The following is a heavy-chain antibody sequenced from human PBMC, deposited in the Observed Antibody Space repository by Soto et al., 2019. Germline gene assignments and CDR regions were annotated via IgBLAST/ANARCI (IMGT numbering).Heavy chain of an antibody. CDR3: ASCPADYYYGMDV. CDR1: GYSFTSYW. D-gene: IGHD2-2*01. J-gene: IGHJ6*02. Sequence: GESLKISCXGSGYSFTSYWISWVRQMPGKGLEWMGRIDPSDSYTNYSPSFQGHVTISADKSISTAYLQWSSLKASDTAMYYCASCPADYYYGMDVWGQGTTVTVSS. CDR2: IDPSDSYT. V-gene: IGHV5-10-1*01.